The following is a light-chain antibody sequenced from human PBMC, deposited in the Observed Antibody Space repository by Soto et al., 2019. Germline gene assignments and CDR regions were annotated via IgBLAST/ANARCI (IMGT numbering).Light chain of an antibody. J-gene: IGKJ2*01. Sequence: EIVLTQSPGTQSLSPGESATLSSRDSQSVSSSQVAWYQQKPGQVPRLLIYGASSRATGIPDRFSGVGSETDFTLTISRLEPEDFAVYYCQQYATSPHTFGQGTKLEIK. V-gene: IGKV3-20*01. CDR3: QQYATSPHT. CDR1: QSVSSSQ. CDR2: GAS.